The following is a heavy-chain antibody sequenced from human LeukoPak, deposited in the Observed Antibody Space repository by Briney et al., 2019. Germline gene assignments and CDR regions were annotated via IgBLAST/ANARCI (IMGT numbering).Heavy chain of an antibody. V-gene: IGHV1-69*04. CDR3: AGPGDATGHYYYGMDV. CDR1: GGTFSSYA. D-gene: IGHD2-21*01. CDR2: IIPILGIA. Sequence: SVTVSCKASGGTFSSYAISWVRQAPGQGLEWMGRIIPILGIANYAQKFQGRVTITADKSTSTAYMELSSLRSEDTAVYYCAGPGDATGHYYYGMDVWGQGTTVTVSS. J-gene: IGHJ6*02.